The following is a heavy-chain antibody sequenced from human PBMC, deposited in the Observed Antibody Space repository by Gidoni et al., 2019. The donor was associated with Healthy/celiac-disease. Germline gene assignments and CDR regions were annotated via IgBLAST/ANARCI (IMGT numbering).Heavy chain of an antibody. CDR1: GFTFTSSA. J-gene: IGHJ4*02. D-gene: IGHD3-10*01. CDR3: AALPYYGSGSYGYFDY. Sequence: QMQLVQSGPEVKKPGTSVKVSCKASGFTFTSSAVQWVRQARGQRLEWIGWIVVGSGNTNYAQKFQERVTITRDMSTSTAYMELSSLRSEDTAVYYCAALPYYGSGSYGYFDYWGQGTLVTVSS. CDR2: IVVGSGNT. V-gene: IGHV1-58*01.